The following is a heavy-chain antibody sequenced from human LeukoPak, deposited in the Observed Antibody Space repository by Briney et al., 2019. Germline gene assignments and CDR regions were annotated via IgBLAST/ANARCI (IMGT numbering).Heavy chain of an antibody. D-gene: IGHD3-22*01. V-gene: IGHV4-34*01. CDR2: GSESGGT. CDR3: ARESGDYYDSSGYYSGYS. J-gene: IGHJ4*02. Sequence: SETLSLTCAVYGGSLNGHYWSWIRQPPGKGLEWIGEGSESGGTKFNPSLKSRVTISADTSKNQFSLKLSSVTAADTAVYYCARESGDYYDSSGYYSGYSWGQGTLVTVSS. CDR1: GGSLNGHY.